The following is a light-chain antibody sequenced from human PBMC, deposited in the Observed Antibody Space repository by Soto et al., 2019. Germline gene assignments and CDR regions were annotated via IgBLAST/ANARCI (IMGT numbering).Light chain of an antibody. CDR3: QTWGTASVV. V-gene: IGLV4-69*01. CDR2: LKSDGSH. J-gene: IGLJ2*01. Sequence: QLVLTQSPSASASLGASVKLTCTLSSGHSSYAIAWHQQQPEKGPRYLMNLKSDGSHSKGDGIPDRFSGSSSGAERYLTIAGLQSEDEADYYCQTWGTASVVFGGGTKLTVL. CDR1: SGHSSYA.